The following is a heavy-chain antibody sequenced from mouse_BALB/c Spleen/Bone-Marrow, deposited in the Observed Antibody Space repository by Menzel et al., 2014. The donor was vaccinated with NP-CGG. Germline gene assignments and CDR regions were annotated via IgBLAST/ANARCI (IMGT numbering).Heavy chain of an antibody. V-gene: IGHV3-8*02. Sequence: EVKLVESGPSLVKPSQTLSLSCSVTGDSITSGYWNWIRKFPGNKLEYMGYISYSGSTYYNPPLQSRITITRDTSNNQYYLQLNSVTTEDTATYYCASYYYGSSYAMDYWGQGTSVTVSS. CDR1: GDSITSGY. D-gene: IGHD1-1*01. J-gene: IGHJ4*01. CDR2: ISYSGST. CDR3: ASYYYGSSYAMDY.